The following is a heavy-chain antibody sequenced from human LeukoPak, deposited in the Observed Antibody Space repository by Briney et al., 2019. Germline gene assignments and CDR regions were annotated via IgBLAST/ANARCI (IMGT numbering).Heavy chain of an antibody. CDR2: IYYSGSP. J-gene: IGHJ4*02. D-gene: IGHD1-1*01. V-gene: IGHV4-39*01. Sequence: SETLSLTCTVSGGSISSNNYYWGWIRQPPGKGLEWIGSIYYSGSPYYNPSLKSRVTISVDTSKNQFSLRLRSVTAADTADYYCATWRTAKTGFDYWGQGTLVTVSS. CDR3: ATWRTAKTGFDY. CDR1: GGSISSNNYY.